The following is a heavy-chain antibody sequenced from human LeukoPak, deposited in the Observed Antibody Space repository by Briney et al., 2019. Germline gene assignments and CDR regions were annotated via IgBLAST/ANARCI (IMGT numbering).Heavy chain of an antibody. Sequence: GGSLRLSGEASGCTFSAYGMTWVRQAPGKGLEWVACIGSDNKPHYSDSVKGRFAISRDNSKNTLFLQLHNLRVEGTALYYCARDLHYYVAMGVWGQGTTVTVSS. V-gene: IGHV3-23*01. CDR2: IGSDNKP. CDR1: GCTFSAYG. D-gene: IGHD3-10*02. J-gene: IGHJ6*02. CDR3: ARDLHYYVAMGV.